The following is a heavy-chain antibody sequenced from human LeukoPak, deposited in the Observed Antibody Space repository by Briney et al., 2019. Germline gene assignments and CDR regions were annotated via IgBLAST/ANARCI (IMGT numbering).Heavy chain of an antibody. J-gene: IGHJ4*02. Sequence: SETLSLTCTVSGGSISSGDYYWSWIRQPPGKGLEWIGYIYYSGSTYYNPSLKSRVTISVDTSKKQFSLKLSSVTAADTAVYYCAQGGDYSSSSVFDYWGQGTLVTVSS. V-gene: IGHV4-30-4*08. CDR1: GGSISSGDYY. D-gene: IGHD6-6*01. CDR3: AQGGDYSSSSVFDY. CDR2: IYYSGST.